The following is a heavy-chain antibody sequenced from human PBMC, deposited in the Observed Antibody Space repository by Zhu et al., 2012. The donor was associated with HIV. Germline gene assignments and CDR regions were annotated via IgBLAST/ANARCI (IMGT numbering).Heavy chain of an antibody. J-gene: IGHJ4*01. CDR1: GFIFSSYS. D-gene: IGHD2-2*01. V-gene: IGHV3-21*03. CDR3: ARGVGGAYASTWYDL. CDR2: VDTTGRDI. Sequence: VQVVESGGGLVKPGGSLRLSCAASGFIFSSYSINWIRQTPGKGLEWVSSVDTTGRDIFYADSLRGRITVSRDNSNNSVYLQLNSLAAEDRGVYYCARGVGGAYASTWYDLWGQGTLVTVSS.